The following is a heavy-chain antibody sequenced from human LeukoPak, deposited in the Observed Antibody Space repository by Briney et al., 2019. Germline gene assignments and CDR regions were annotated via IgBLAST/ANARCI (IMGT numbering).Heavy chain of an antibody. CDR2: INADGSSA. CDR1: GFTLSNYW. D-gene: IGHD3-10*01. Sequence: GGSLRPSCAASGFTLSNYWMHWVRQAPGKGLVWVSRINADGSSASYADSVKGRFTISRDNAKNTLYLQMNSLRAEDTAMYYCARDYGRSRDYGMDVWGQGTTVTVSS. CDR3: ARDYGRSRDYGMDV. J-gene: IGHJ6*02. V-gene: IGHV3-74*01.